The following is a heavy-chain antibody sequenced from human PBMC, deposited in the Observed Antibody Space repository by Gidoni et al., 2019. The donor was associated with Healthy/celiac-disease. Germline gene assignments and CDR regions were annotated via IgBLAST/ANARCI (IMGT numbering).Heavy chain of an antibody. D-gene: IGHD6-19*01. CDR2: IYHSGRT. CDR1: GGSISSSNW. CDR3: ARDETVAGMMVSWFDP. V-gene: IGHV4-4*02. Sequence: QLQLQESGPGLVKPSGTLSLTCAVSGGSISSSNWWCWVLHPPGKGLSWIGEIYHSGRTNYNPSLKSRVTISVDKSKNQFSLKLSSVTAADTAVYYCARDETVAGMMVSWFDPWGQGTLVTVSS. J-gene: IGHJ5*02.